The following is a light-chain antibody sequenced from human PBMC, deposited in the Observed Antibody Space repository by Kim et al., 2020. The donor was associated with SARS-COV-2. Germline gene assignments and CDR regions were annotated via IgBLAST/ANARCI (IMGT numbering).Light chain of an antibody. Sequence: ASGVDRVTITCQASQDISNYLNWYQQKPGRAPEVLIYDASDLERGVPSRFSGSGSATYFTLTISSLQPEDIATYYCQQYDNLPWTFGQGTKVEIK. CDR3: QQYDNLPWT. V-gene: IGKV1-33*01. J-gene: IGKJ1*01. CDR1: QDISNY. CDR2: DAS.